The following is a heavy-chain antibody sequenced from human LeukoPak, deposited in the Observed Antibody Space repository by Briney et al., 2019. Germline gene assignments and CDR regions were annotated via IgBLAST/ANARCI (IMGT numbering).Heavy chain of an antibody. D-gene: IGHD4-17*01. CDR2: INPSGGST. CDR3: ARGGYGDRIDY. V-gene: IGHV1-46*01. Sequence: ASVRVSCKASGYTFIRYYMHWVRQAPGQGLEWMGIINPSGGSTSYAQKFQGRVTMTRDTSTSTVYMELSRLRSEDTAVYYCARGGYGDRIDYWGQGTLVSVSS. CDR1: GYTFIRYY. J-gene: IGHJ4*02.